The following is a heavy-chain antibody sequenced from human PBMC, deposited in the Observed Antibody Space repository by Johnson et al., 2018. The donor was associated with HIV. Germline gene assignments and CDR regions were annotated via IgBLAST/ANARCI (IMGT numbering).Heavy chain of an antibody. J-gene: IGHJ3*02. CDR3: ARSNAFDI. CDR2: IKYDGSGK. V-gene: IGHV3-7*01. CDR1: GFIFSGYW. Sequence: VQLVESGGGLVQPGGFLRLSCAASGFIFSGYWMNWVRQAPGKGLEWVAGIKYDGSGKFCVDSVKGRFTISRDNAKDSLFLQMNSLRAEDTAVYYCARSNAFDIWGQGTMVTVSS.